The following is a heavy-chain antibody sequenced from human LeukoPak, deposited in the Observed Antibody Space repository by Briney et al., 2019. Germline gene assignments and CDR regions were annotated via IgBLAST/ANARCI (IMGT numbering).Heavy chain of an antibody. Sequence: GGSLRLSCAASGFTFSSYGMHWVRQAPGKGLEWAAFIRYDGSNKYYADSVKGRFTISRDNSKNTLYLQMNSLRAEDTAVYYCATPLDSSSSTDYWGQGTLVTVSS. CDR2: IRYDGSNK. D-gene: IGHD6-6*01. CDR1: GFTFSSYG. J-gene: IGHJ4*02. CDR3: ATPLDSSSSTDY. V-gene: IGHV3-30*02.